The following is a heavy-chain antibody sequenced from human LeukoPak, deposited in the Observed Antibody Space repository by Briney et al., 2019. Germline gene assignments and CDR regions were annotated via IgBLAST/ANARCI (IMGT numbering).Heavy chain of an antibody. Sequence: SQTLSLTCTVSGGSISSSYWSWVRQPPGKGLEWIGYIDDSGSTNYNPSLKSRVTISLDTPKSQFSLKLSSVTAADTAVYYCARAPLYSGGSGWSIYYFYAMDVWGQGTTVTVSS. CDR2: IDDSGST. CDR3: ARAPLYSGGSGWSIYYFYAMDV. D-gene: IGHD6-19*01. V-gene: IGHV4-59*01. CDR1: GGSISSSY. J-gene: IGHJ6*02.